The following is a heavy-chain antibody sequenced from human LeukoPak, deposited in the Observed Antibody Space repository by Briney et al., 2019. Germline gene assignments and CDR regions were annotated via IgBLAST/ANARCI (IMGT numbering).Heavy chain of an antibody. CDR1: GFTFSNFW. J-gene: IGHJ4*02. CDR2: ISWNSGSI. V-gene: IGHV3-9*01. CDR3: AKGVLRGYTYGLDY. Sequence: GGSLRLSCAASGFTFSNFWMHWVRQAPGKGLEWVSGISWNSGSIGYADSVKGRFTISRDNAKNSLYLQMNSLRTEDTALYYCAKGVLRGYTYGLDYWGQGTLVTVSS. D-gene: IGHD5-18*01.